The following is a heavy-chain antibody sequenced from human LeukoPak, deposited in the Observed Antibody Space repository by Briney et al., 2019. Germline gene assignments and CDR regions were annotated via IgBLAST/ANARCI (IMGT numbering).Heavy chain of an antibody. V-gene: IGHV4-31*03. Sequence: SETLSLTCTVSGGSIRSGGYYWSWIRQHPGTGLEWIGYIYYSGSTDYNPSLKSRVVISVDTSEIQFSLKLSSVTAADTAVYYCARGYSSSWYYFDYWGQGILVTVSS. CDR3: ARGYSSSWYYFDY. CDR2: IYYSGST. D-gene: IGHD6-13*01. J-gene: IGHJ4*02. CDR1: GGSIRSGGYY.